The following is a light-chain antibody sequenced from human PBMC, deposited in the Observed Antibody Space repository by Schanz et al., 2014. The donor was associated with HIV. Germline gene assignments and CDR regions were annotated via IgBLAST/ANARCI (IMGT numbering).Light chain of an antibody. CDR1: SSNLGADYD. J-gene: IGLJ2*01. V-gene: IGLV1-40*01. Sequence: QSVLAQPPSVSGAPGQRVTISCTGSSSNLGADYDVHWYQLLPGTAPKLLIYDSNNRPSGVPDRFSGSKSGTSASLAITGLQAEDEADYYCSSYIGSIHAVFGGGTKLTVL. CDR3: SSYIGSIHAV. CDR2: DSN.